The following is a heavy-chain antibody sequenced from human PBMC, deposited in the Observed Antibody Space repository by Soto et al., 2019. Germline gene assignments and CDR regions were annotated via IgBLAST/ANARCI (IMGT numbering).Heavy chain of an antibody. CDR1: GGSLSGATYS. CDR2: IFPSGTT. J-gene: IGHJ4*02. CDR3: ARSREFDY. Sequence: SETLSLTFGVSGGSLSGATYSWNWIRQPPGKGLEWIGYIFPSGTTYYNPSLKSRVTISIDVSKNQFSLSLRSLTAAGTAVYYCARSREFDYWSQGTLVTVTS. V-gene: IGHV4-30-2*01.